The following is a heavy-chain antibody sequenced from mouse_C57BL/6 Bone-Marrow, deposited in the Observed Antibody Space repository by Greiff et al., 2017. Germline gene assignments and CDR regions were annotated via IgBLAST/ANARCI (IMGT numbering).Heavy chain of an antibody. D-gene: IGHD1-1*01. CDR1: GYSFTGYF. CDR2: INPYNGDT. Sequence: VQLQQSGPELVKPGASVKISCKASGYSFTGYFMNWVMQSHGTSLEWIGRINPYNGDTFYNQKFKGKATLTVDKSSSTAHMELRSLTSEDSAVYYCAREEGPLLLRSVFGYWGQGTTLPFSS. CDR3: AREEGPLLLRSVFGY. V-gene: IGHV1-20*01. J-gene: IGHJ2*01.